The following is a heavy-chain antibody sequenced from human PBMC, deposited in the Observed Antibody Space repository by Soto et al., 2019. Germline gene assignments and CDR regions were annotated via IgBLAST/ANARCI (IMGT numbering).Heavy chain of an antibody. D-gene: IGHD6-19*01. CDR3: AKERGSSGWSFYFDY. CDR1: GFTFSSYG. CDR2: ISYDGSNK. V-gene: IGHV3-30*18. J-gene: IGHJ4*02. Sequence: SLRLSCAASGFTFSSYGMHWVRQAPGKGLEWVAVISYDGSNKYYADSVKGRFTISRDNSKNTLYLQMNSLRAEDTAVYYCAKERGSSGWSFYFDYWGQGTLVTVSS.